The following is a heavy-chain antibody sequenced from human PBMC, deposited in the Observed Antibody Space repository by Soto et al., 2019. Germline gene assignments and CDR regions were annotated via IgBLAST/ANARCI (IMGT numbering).Heavy chain of an antibody. CDR3: AAHPGQGAYNYDY. CDR2: IVVGSGST. J-gene: IGHJ4*02. Sequence: QVHLVQSGPEVRKPGTSVKVSCKASGLTFSTSAVQWVRQARGQRLEWIGWIVVGSGSTKYAQKFQERVTITRDMSTSTAYMELSSLRSGDTAVYYCAAHPGQGAYNYDYWGQGTLVSVSS. D-gene: IGHD5-12*01. CDR1: GLTFSTSA. V-gene: IGHV1-58*01.